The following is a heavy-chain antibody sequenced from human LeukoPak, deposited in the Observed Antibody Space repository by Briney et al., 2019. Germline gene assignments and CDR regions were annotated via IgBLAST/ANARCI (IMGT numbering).Heavy chain of an antibody. D-gene: IGHD3-16*01. CDR2: IYHSGST. Sequence: SETLSLTCAVSGGSISSGGYSWSWIRQPPGKGLEWIGYIYHSGSTYYNPSLKSRVTISVDRSKNQFSLKLSSVTAADTAVYYCARDFGHGGGFDYWGQGTLVTVSS. J-gene: IGHJ4*02. V-gene: IGHV4-30-2*01. CDR1: GGSISSGGYS. CDR3: ARDFGHGGGFDY.